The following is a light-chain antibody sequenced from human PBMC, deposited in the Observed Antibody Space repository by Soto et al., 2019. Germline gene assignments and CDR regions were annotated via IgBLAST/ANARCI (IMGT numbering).Light chain of an antibody. J-gene: IGLJ1*01. CDR2: TSN. V-gene: IGLV1-44*01. CDR3: AAWDDSMNGYV. CDR1: SANIGSNN. Sequence: QSVLPQPPSASGTPGQTVTISCSGGSANIGSNNVVWYQQLPGTAPKLLIYTSNQRPSGVPDRFSGSKSGTSASLATSGLHSEDEADYYCAAWDDSMNGYVFGSGTKVTVL.